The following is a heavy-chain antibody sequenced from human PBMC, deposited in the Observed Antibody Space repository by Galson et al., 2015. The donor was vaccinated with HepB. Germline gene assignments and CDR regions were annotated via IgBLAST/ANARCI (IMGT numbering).Heavy chain of an antibody. D-gene: IGHD2-15*01. Sequence: SVKVSCKASGYTFTGYYMHWVRQAPGQGLEWMGRINPNSGGTNYAQKFQGRVTMTRDTSISTAYMELSRLRSDDTAVYYCARVKVVVAATVDAFDIWGQGTMVTVSS. CDR1: GYTFTGYY. V-gene: IGHV1-2*06. CDR2: INPNSGGT. J-gene: IGHJ3*02. CDR3: ARVKVVVAATVDAFDI.